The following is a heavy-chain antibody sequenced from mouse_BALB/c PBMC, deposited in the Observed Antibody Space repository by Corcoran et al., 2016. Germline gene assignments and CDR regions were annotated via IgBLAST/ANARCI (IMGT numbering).Heavy chain of an antibody. CDR2: INTYTGEP. D-gene: IGHD3-1*01. Sequence: QIQLVQSGPELKKPGETVKISCKASGYTFTNYGMNGVKQAPGKGLKWMGWINTYTGEPTYADDFKGRFAFPLETSSSTAYLQINNLKNEDMATYVCARGSSGYDYWGQGTTLTVSS. J-gene: IGHJ2*01. CDR1: GYTFTNYG. V-gene: IGHV9-1*02. CDR3: ARGSSGYDY.